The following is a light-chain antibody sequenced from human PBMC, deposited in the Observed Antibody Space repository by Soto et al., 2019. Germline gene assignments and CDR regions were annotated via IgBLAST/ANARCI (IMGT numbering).Light chain of an antibody. CDR3: QQYNNWPQT. Sequence: EIVMTQSPATLSVSPGERATLSCRASQSVSSNLAWYQQKPGQAPRLLIYGASTRATGIPARFSGSGSGTEFTLTISSLQSEDVAVYYCQQYNNWPQTFGQGTKGEIK. V-gene: IGKV3-15*01. CDR1: QSVSSN. CDR2: GAS. J-gene: IGKJ1*01.